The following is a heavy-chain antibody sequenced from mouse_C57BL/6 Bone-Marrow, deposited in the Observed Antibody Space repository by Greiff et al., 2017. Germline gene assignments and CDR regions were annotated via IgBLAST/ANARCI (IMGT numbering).Heavy chain of an antibody. CDR1: GYTFTSYW. J-gene: IGHJ4*01. D-gene: IGHD1-1*01. V-gene: IGHV1-69*01. Sequence: QVQLQQPGAELVMPGASVKLSCKASGYTFTSYWMHWVKQRPGQGLEWIGEIDPSDSYTNYNQKFKGKSTLTVDKSSSTAYMQLSSLTSEDSAVYYCARDYYGSSGAMDYWGQGTSVTGSS. CDR3: ARDYYGSSGAMDY. CDR2: IDPSDSYT.